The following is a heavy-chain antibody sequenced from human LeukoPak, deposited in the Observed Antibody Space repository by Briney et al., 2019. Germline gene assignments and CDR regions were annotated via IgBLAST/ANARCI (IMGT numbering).Heavy chain of an antibody. CDR3: AELGIMIGGV. CDR2: ISSSGSTI. V-gene: IGHV3-48*03. CDR1: GFTFSSYE. J-gene: IGHJ6*04. D-gene: IGHD3-16*01. Sequence: PGGSLRLSCAASGFTFSSYEMNWVRQASGEGLEWVSYISSSGSTIYYADSVKGRFTISRDNAKNSLYLQMNSLRAEDTAVYYCAELGIMIGGVWGKGTTVTISS.